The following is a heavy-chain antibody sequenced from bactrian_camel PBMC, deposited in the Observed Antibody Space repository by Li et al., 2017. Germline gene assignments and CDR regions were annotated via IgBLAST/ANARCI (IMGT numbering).Heavy chain of an antibody. V-gene: IGHV3S6*01. CDR3: ARQGDYYRDYVMAY. CDR2: IYGDGTNT. CDR1: SSTASINR. D-gene: IGHD4*01. J-gene: IGHJ4*01. Sequence: VQLVESGGGSVQAGGSLRLSCAASSSTASINRMGWYRQAPGKGLEWASGIYGDGTNTYYADSVKGRFTISRDNAKNTLYLQMNSLKPEDTAMYYCARQGDYYRDYVMAYWGQGTQVTVS.